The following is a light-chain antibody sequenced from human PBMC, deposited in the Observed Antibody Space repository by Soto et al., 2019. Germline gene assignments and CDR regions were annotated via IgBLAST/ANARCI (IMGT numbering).Light chain of an antibody. CDR2: EVS. Sequence: QSALTQPASVSGSPGQSITISCTGTISDFGGYNYVSWYQQHPCKAPKLMIYEVSNRPSGVSNRFSGSKSGNTASLTISGLQAEDEADYYCSSYTSSSTLGVFGGGTKLTVL. J-gene: IGLJ2*01. V-gene: IGLV2-14*01. CDR3: SSYTSSSTLGV. CDR1: ISDFGGYNY.